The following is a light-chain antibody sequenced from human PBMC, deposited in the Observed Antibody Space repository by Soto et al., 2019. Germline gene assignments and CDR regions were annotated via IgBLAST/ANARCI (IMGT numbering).Light chain of an antibody. Sequence: EIVLTQSPGTLSLSPGKRATLSCRASQSLSSTFLAWYQHKPGQAPRVLIYAASRRATGIPDRFSGSGSGTDFTLTISRLEPEDFALYYCQQYYSSWTFGQGTKVEMK. CDR3: QQYYSSWT. CDR2: AAS. V-gene: IGKV3-20*01. J-gene: IGKJ1*01. CDR1: QSLSSTF.